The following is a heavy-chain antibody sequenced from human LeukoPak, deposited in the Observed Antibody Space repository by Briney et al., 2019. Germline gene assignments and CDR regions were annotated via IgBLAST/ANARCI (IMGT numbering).Heavy chain of an antibody. D-gene: IGHD3-16*01. V-gene: IGHV3-20*01. CDR3: ARKGLGGELGGFDY. Sequence: GGSLRLSCAGSGFTFDDYGMSWVRQAPGKGLEWVSGINRNGGTTGYADSVKGRFTISRDNAKNSLYLQMNSLRAEDTALYHCARKGLGGELGGFDYWGQGTLVTVPS. CDR1: GFTFDDYG. CDR2: INRNGGTT. J-gene: IGHJ4*02.